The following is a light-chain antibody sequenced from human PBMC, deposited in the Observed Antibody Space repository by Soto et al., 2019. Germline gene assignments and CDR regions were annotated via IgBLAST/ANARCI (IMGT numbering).Light chain of an antibody. V-gene: IGKV1-9*01. J-gene: IGKJ1*01. Sequence: DIQMAQSPSSLSPSIGDRVTVTCRSSQGISSNLAWYQQKPGRAPKLLIFGASTLQSGVPSRFSGSGSGTDFTLTISSLQPEDFATYFCQKLNAYPPWTFGQGTKVDIK. CDR2: GAS. CDR1: QGISSN. CDR3: QKLNAYPPWT.